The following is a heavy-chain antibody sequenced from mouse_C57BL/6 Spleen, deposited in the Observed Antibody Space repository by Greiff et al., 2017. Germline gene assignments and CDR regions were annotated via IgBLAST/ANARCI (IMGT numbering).Heavy chain of an antibody. J-gene: IGHJ4*01. D-gene: IGHD1-1*01. CDR2: IYPGDGDT. V-gene: IGHV1-82*01. CDR3: ARGYGSSPLAMDY. Sequence: VHLVESGPELVKPGASVKISCKASGYAFSSSWMNWVKQRPGKGLEWIGRIYPGDGDTNYNGKFKGKATLTADKSSSTAYMQLSSLTSEDSAVYFCARGYGSSPLAMDYWGQGTSVTVSS. CDR1: GYAFSSSW.